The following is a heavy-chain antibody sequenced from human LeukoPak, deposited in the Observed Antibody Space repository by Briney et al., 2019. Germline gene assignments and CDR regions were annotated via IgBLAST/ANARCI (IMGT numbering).Heavy chain of an antibody. V-gene: IGHV1-8*01. CDR2: MNPNSGNT. CDR1: GCTFTSYD. CDR3: ARGNSGYDYGYFDY. D-gene: IGHD5-12*01. J-gene: IGHJ4*02. Sequence: ASVRVSCKASGCTFTSYDINWVRQATGQGLEWMGWMNPNSGNTGYAQKFQGRIAMTRNTSIRTAYMKLSSLRSEDTAEYDCARGNSGYDYGYFDYWGQGPLVTVSS.